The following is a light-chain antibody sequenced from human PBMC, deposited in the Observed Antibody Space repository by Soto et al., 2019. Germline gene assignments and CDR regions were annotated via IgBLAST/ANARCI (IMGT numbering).Light chain of an antibody. V-gene: IGLV1-44*01. CDR1: SSNIGINT. CDR2: SNN. J-gene: IGLJ2*01. CDR3: AAWDDSLNGVV. Sequence: QAVVTQPPSASGTPGQRVTISCSGRSSNIGINTVNWYQQLPGTAPKLLIYSNNQRPSGVPDRFSGSKSGTSASLAISGLQSEDEADYYCAAWDDSLNGVVFGGGTKVTVL.